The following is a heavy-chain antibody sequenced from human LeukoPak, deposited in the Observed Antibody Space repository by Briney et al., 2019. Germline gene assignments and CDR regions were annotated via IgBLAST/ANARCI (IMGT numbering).Heavy chain of an antibody. CDR3: ARDPSRGLYYFDH. CDR1: GFPFSSYS. J-gene: IGHJ4*02. Sequence: RGSPRLSCAASGFPFSSYSMNWVRQAPGTGLDWVSYISSSSSTIYYADSVKGRFTISRDNAKNSLYLQMNSLRDEDTAVYYCARDPSRGLYYFDHWGQGTLVTVSS. D-gene: IGHD3/OR15-3a*01. V-gene: IGHV3-48*02. CDR2: ISSSSSTI.